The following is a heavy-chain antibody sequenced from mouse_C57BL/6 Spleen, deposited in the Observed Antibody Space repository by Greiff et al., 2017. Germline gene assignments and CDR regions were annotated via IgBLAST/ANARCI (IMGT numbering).Heavy chain of an antibody. CDR1: GFTFSNYW. CDR2: IRLKSDNYAT. Sequence: DVMLVESGGGLVQPGGSMKLSCVASGFTFSNYWMNWVRQSPEKGLEWVAQIRLKSDNYATHYAESVKGRFTISRDDSKSSVYLQMTNLRAEDTGIYCCTEEITTFDVWGTGTTVTVSS. D-gene: IGHD2-4*01. CDR3: TEEITTFDV. J-gene: IGHJ1*03. V-gene: IGHV6-3*01.